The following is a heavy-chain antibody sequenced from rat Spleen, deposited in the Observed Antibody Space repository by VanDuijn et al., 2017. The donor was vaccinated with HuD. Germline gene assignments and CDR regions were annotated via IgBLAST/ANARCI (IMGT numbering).Heavy chain of an antibody. CDR1: GFTFSNYG. V-gene: IGHV5-19*01. CDR2: ITYDGGGT. Sequence: EVQLVESGGGLVQPGRSLKLSCAASGFTFSNYGMHWIRQAPTKGLEWVAYITYDGGGTYYRDSVKGRFTISRDNAKSTLYLQMDSLRSEDTATYYCTTDPHGYNYWGQGVMVTVSS. CDR3: TTDPHGYNY. D-gene: IGHD1-9*01. J-gene: IGHJ2*01.